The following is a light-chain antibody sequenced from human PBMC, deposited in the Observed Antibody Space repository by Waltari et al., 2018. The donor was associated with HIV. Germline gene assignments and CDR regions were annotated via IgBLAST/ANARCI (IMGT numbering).Light chain of an antibody. CDR2: GAS. J-gene: IGKJ1*01. CDR1: QSVSSSY. CDR3: QQYGSSLPWT. Sequence: EIVLPQSPGTLSLSPGDRATLSCRASQSVSSSYLAWYQQKPGQAPRLLIYGASSRATGIPDRFSGSGSGTDSTLTISRLEPEDFAVYYCQQYGSSLPWTFGQGTKVEIK. V-gene: IGKV3-20*01.